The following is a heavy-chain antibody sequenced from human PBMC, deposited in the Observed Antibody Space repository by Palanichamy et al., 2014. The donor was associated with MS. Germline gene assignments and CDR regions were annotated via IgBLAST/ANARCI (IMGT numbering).Heavy chain of an antibody. D-gene: IGHD3-10*01. CDR1: GGSISSYY. Sequence: QVQLQESGPGLVKPSETLSLTCSVSGGSISSYYWSWIRQPPGKGLEWIGYIHYSGSTNYNPSLKSRVTMSVDTSKNQFSLKLSSVTAADTAFYYGARVRAARSGVDPWGQGTLVTVSS. V-gene: IGHV4-59*01. CDR2: IHYSGST. J-gene: IGHJ5*02. CDR3: ARVRAARSGVDP.